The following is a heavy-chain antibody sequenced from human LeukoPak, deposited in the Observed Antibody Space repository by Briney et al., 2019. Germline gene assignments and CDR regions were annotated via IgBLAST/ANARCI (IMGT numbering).Heavy chain of an antibody. J-gene: IGHJ5*02. CDR3: ARDLAVAGENWFDP. Sequence: SETLSLTCTVSGGSISSSSYYWGWIRQPPGKGLEWIGSIYCSGSTYYNPSLKSRVTISVDTSKNQFSLKLSSVTAADTAVYYCARDLAVAGENWFDPWGQGTLVTVSS. CDR1: GGSISSSSYY. D-gene: IGHD6-19*01. CDR2: IYCSGST. V-gene: IGHV4-39*07.